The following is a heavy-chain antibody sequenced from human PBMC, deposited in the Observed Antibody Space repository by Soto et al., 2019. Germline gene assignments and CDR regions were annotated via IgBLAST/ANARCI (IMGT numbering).Heavy chain of an antibody. J-gene: IGHJ4*02. CDR2: IKHDTSEA. D-gene: IGHD3-16*02. V-gene: IGHV3-7*03. Sequence: GPLILCYAASGCTFIDYGMSWIRQTPGKGLEWVGNIKHDTSEAHYADSVKGRFTITRDNIKNFLFLQMNGLRSDDTASYYCARDGLLFSGPYRPSRFDYWGLGTRVTVSS. CDR1: GCTFIDYG. CDR3: ARDGLLFSGPYRPSRFDY.